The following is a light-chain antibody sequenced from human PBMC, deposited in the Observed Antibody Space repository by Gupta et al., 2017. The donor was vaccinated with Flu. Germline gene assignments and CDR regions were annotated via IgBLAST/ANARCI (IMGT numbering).Light chain of an antibody. CDR3: QQRRDLLT. CDR2: DAS. CDR1: QSVSNF. J-gene: IGKJ4*01. Sequence: EIVLTQSPAPPPLFPGERASPSCRASQSVSNFLAWYQHKPGQAPRLLIYDASNRATGIPARFSGSGSGTDFTLTISSLEPEDSAVYYCQQRRDLLTFGGGTRVQIK. V-gene: IGKV3-11*01.